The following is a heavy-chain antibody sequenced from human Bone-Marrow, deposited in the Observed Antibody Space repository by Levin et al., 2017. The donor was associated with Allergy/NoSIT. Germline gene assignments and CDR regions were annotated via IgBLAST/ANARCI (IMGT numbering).Heavy chain of an antibody. CDR3: TTVGVGLQYDYVWGSYRYFDN. CDR1: DFTFSNVW. CDR2: IKTKTEGETT. D-gene: IGHD3-16*02. Sequence: GGSLRLSCVASDFTFSNVWMNWVRQAPGKGLEWIGHIKTKTEGETTDYGAPVQGRFTISRDDSKKSVYLQMNSLKTEDTAVYYCTTVGVGLQYDYVWGSYRYFDNWGQGTLVTVSS. J-gene: IGHJ4*02. V-gene: IGHV3-15*07.